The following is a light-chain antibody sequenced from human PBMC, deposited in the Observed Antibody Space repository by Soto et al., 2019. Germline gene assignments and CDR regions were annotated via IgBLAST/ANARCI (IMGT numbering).Light chain of an antibody. CDR2: DAS. CDR1: QSVSSY. CDR3: QQRSNQLT. Sequence: EIVLTQSPATLSLSPGERATLSCRASQSVSSYLAWYQQKPGQAPRLLNYDASNRATGIPARFSGSGSGTDFTLTISSLEPEDFAVYYCQQRSNQLTFGGGTKVEIK. V-gene: IGKV3-11*01. J-gene: IGKJ4*01.